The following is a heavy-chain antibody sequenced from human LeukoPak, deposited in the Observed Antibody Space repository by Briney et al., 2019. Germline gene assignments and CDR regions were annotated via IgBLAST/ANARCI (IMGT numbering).Heavy chain of an antibody. D-gene: IGHD5-12*01. CDR2: IYYSGST. Sequence: PSETLSLTCTVSGGSISSYYWSWIRQPPGKGLEWIGYIYYSGSTNYNPSLKSRVTISVDTSKNQFSLKLSSVTAADTAVYYCARGRGLRLRFSYFDYWGQGTLVTVSS. CDR3: ARGRGLRLRFSYFDY. CDR1: GGSISSYY. J-gene: IGHJ4*02. V-gene: IGHV4-59*01.